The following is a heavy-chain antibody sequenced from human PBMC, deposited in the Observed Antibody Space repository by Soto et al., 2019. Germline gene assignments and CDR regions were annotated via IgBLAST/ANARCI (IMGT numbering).Heavy chain of an antibody. D-gene: IGHD4-17*01. Sequence: QVQLQESGPGLVKPSQTLSLTCTVSGGSISSGGYYWSWIRQLPGKGLEWIGYIYYSGSTYYNPSLKNRVTIAVDTSKTQFSLKLSSVTAADTAVYYCARGRTVTHDAFDIWGQGTMVTVSA. CDR1: GGSISSGGYY. CDR3: ARGRTVTHDAFDI. CDR2: IYYSGST. J-gene: IGHJ3*02. V-gene: IGHV4-31*03.